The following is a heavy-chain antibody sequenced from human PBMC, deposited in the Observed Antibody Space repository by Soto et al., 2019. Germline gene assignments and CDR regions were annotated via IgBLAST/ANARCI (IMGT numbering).Heavy chain of an antibody. Sequence: GGSLRLSCAASGFTFSSYGMHWVRQAPGKGLEWVAVIWYDGSNKYYADSVKGRFTISRDNSKNTLYLQMNSLRAEDTAVYYCARSPHIVVVTAITRTLHFDYWGQGTLGTVSS. CDR1: GFTFSSYG. CDR2: IWYDGSNK. CDR3: ARSPHIVVVTAITRTLHFDY. V-gene: IGHV3-33*01. D-gene: IGHD2-21*02. J-gene: IGHJ4*02.